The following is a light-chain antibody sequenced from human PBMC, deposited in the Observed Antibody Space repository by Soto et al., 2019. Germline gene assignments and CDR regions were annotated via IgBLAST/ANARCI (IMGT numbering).Light chain of an antibody. Sequence: DRATITCRASQNVNNWLAWYQHKPGKAPQLLIYDASVLETGVPSRFSGSGSGTEFTLAISGLQSDDFATYSCQQYNTYWTFGPGTKVDIK. CDR2: DAS. J-gene: IGKJ1*01. V-gene: IGKV1-5*01. CDR1: QNVNNW. CDR3: QQYNTYWT.